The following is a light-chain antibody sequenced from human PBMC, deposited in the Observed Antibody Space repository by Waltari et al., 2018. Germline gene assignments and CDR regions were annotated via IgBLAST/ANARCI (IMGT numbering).Light chain of an antibody. CDR3: QHYYSPPWT. CDR2: WAS. J-gene: IGKJ1*01. Sequence: DIVMTQSPDSLAVSLGERATINCKSSQIVLYSSNNKNYLAWYQQKPGQPPKLLIYWASTRESGVPDRVSGSVSGTDFTLTISSLQAEDVAVYYCQHYYSPPWTFGQGTKVEIK. V-gene: IGKV4-1*01. CDR1: QIVLYSSNNKNY.